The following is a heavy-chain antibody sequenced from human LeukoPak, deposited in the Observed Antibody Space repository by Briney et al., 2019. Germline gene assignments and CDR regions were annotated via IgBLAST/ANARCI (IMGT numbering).Heavy chain of an antibody. D-gene: IGHD3-10*01. J-gene: IGHJ4*02. CDR3: ARAGFTFSDYFGSFFDY. CDR2: ISSSSSTI. V-gene: IGHV3-48*01. CDR1: GFTFSSYS. Sequence: GSLRLSCAASGFTFSSYSMNWVRQAPGKGLEWVSYISSSSSTIYYAGSVKGRFTISRDNAKNSLYLQMNSLRAEDTAVYYCARAGFTFSDYFGSFFDYWGQGALVTVSS.